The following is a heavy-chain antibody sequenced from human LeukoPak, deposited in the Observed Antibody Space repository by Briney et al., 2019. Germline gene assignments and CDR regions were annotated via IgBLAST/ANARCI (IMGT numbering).Heavy chain of an antibody. V-gene: IGHV4-39*01. J-gene: IGHJ4*02. CDR1: GGSISSSSYY. Sequence: SETLSLTCTVSGGSISSSSYYWGWIRQPPGKGLEWIGSIYYSGGTYYNPSLKSRVTISVDTSKNQFSLKLSSVTAADTAVYYCARGIAVAGFDYWGQGTLVTVSS. CDR3: ARGIAVAGFDY. CDR2: IYYSGGT. D-gene: IGHD6-19*01.